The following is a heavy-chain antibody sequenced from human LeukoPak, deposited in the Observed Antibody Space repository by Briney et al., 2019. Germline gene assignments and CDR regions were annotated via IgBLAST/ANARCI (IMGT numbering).Heavy chain of an antibody. CDR1: GYIFTTYW. CDR3: AREAYCSGGSCYGFDY. J-gene: IGHJ4*02. D-gene: IGHD2-15*01. CDR2: IYPGDSDT. V-gene: IGHV5-51*01. Sequence: GESLKISCKGSGYIFTTYWISWVRQMPGKGLEWMGIIYPGDSDTRYSPSFQGQVIISADKSISTAYLQWSSLKASDTAMYYCAREAYCSGGSCYGFDYWGQGTLVTVSS.